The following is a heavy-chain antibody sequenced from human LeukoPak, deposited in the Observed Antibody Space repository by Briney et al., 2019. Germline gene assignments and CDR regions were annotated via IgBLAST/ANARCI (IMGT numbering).Heavy chain of an antibody. CDR1: GFTFSSHA. Sequence: GGSLRLSCAASGFTFSSHALHWVRQAPGKGLEWVAVISSNGSYKYYANSVKGRFTISRDDAEKSVHLQMNNLRVEDTAVYFCARFSEVYYYVDVWGKGTTVTVSS. CDR2: ISSNGSYK. D-gene: IGHD2/OR15-2a*01. CDR3: ARFSEVYYYVDV. J-gene: IGHJ6*03. V-gene: IGHV3-30*04.